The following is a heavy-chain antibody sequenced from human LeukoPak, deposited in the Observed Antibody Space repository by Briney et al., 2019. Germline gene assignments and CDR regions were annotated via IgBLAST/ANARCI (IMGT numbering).Heavy chain of an antibody. J-gene: IGHJ4*02. CDR1: GYTFTSYG. CDR3: ARDIQTSGSYPLGFDY. CDR2: ISAYNGNT. Sequence: GASVKVSCKASGYTFTSYGISWVRQAPGQGLEWMGWISAYNGNTNYAQKLQGRVTMTTDTSTSTAYMELRSLRSDDTAVYYCARDIQTSGSYPLGFDYWGQGTLVTVSS. V-gene: IGHV1-18*01. D-gene: IGHD1-26*01.